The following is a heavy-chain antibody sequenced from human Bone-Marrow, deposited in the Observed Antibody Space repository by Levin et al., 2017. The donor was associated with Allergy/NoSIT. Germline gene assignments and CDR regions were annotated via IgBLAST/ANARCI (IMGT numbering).Heavy chain of an antibody. Sequence: LRLSCTVSGGSISSGGYYWSWIRQHPGKGLEWIGYIYYSGSTYYNPSLKSRVTISVDTSKNQFSLKLSSVTAADTAVYYCASRQYCGGDCYTGYWGQGTLVTVSS. D-gene: IGHD2-21*02. J-gene: IGHJ4*02. CDR1: GGSISSGGYY. V-gene: IGHV4-31*03. CDR2: IYYSGST. CDR3: ASRQYCGGDCYTGY.